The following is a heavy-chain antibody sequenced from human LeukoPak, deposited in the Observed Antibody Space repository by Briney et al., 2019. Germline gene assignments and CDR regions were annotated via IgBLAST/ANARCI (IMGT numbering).Heavy chain of an antibody. CDR1: GYTFADYW. CDR3: ARHVPNSGSYYIDY. CDR2: IYPGDSDT. Sequence: GESLKISCKASGYTFADYWIGWVRQMPGKGLEWMGIIYPGDSDTRYSPSFQGQVTISADKSISTAYLQWSSLKASDTAMYYCARHVPNSGSYYIDYWGQGTLVTVSS. D-gene: IGHD1-26*01. V-gene: IGHV5-51*01. J-gene: IGHJ4*02.